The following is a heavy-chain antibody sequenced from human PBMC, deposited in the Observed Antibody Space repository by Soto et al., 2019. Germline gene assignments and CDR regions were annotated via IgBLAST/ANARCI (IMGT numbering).Heavy chain of an antibody. J-gene: IGHJ4*02. V-gene: IGHV4-59*01. CDR3: ARFMDTAMVIDY. CDR1: GGSISSYY. CDR2: IYYSGST. D-gene: IGHD5-18*01. Sequence: SETLSLTCTVSGGSISSYYWSWIRQPPGKGLEWIGYIYYSGSTNYNPSLKSRVTISVDTSKNQFSLKLSSVTAADTAVYYCARFMDTAMVIDYWGQGTLVTVSS.